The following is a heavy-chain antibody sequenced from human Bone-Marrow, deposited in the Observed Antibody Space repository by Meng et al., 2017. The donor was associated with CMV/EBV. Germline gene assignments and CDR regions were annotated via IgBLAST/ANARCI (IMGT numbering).Heavy chain of an antibody. CDR3: ATDSGTPRNYYYYGMDV. V-gene: IGHV1-18*01. CDR2: ISAYNGNT. D-gene: IGHD1-26*01. CDR1: GYTFTSYG. Sequence: ASVKVSCKASGYTFTSYGISWVRQAPGQGLEWMGWISAYNGNTNYAQKLQGRVTMTTDTSTSTAYMELRSLRSDHTAVYYCATDSGTPRNYYYYGMDVWGQGTTVTVSS. J-gene: IGHJ6*01.